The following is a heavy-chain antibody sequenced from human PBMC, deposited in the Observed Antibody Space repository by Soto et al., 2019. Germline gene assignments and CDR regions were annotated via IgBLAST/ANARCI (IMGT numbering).Heavy chain of an antibody. Sequence: ASVKVSCKASGYTFTGYYMHWVRQAPGQGLEWMGWINPNSGGTNYAQKFQGWVTMTRDTSISTAYMELSRLRSDDTAVYYCARPGSSSSIDYYGMDVWGQGTTVTVSS. J-gene: IGHJ6*02. CDR2: INPNSGGT. CDR3: ARPGSSSSIDYYGMDV. V-gene: IGHV1-2*04. CDR1: GYTFTGYY. D-gene: IGHD6-6*01.